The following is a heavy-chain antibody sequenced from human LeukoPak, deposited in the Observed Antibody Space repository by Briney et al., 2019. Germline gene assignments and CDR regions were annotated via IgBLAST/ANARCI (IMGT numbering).Heavy chain of an antibody. Sequence: PGGSLRLSCAASGFTFSSYEMNWVRQPPGKGLEWIGEINHSGSTNYNPSLKSRVTISVDTSKNQFSLKLSSVTAADTAVYYCARQGPRVRGVSNWFDPWGQGTLVTVSS. J-gene: IGHJ5*02. CDR2: INHSGST. D-gene: IGHD3-10*01. V-gene: IGHV4-34*01. CDR1: GFTFSSYE. CDR3: ARQGPRVRGVSNWFDP.